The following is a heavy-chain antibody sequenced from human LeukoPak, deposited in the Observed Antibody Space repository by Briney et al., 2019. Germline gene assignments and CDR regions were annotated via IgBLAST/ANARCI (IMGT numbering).Heavy chain of an antibody. V-gene: IGHV3-15*01. J-gene: IGHJ6*03. Sequence: GGSLRLSCAASGFTFSNAWMSWVRQAPGKGLEWVGRIKSKTDGGTTDHAAPVKGRFTISRDDSKNTLYLQMNSLKTEDTAAYYCTTENRYSSGWYSFAYYYMDVWGKGTTVTVSS. CDR2: IKSKTDGGTT. CDR3: TTENRYSSGWYSFAYYYMDV. D-gene: IGHD6-19*01. CDR1: GFTFSNAW.